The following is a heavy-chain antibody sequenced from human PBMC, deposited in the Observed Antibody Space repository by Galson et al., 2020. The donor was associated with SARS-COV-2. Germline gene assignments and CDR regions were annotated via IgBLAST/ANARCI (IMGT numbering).Heavy chain of an antibody. D-gene: IGHD3-16*01. V-gene: IGHV3-30-3*01. CDR3: ARGGGGNYYYMDV. CDR2: ISYDGSNK. J-gene: IGHJ6*03. Sequence: GESLKISCAASGFTFTTYALHWVRQAPGKGLEWVAVISYDGSNKYYADSVKGRFTISRDNSKNTLYLQMNSLRAEDTAVYYCARGGGGNYYYMDVWGKGTTVTVSS. CDR1: GFTFTTYA.